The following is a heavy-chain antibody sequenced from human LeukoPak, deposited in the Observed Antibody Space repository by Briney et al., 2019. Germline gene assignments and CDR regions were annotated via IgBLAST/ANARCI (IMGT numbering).Heavy chain of an antibody. CDR3: AKDAYLWFGELNY. D-gene: IGHD3-10*01. CDR1: GFTFSNVW. Sequence: PGGSLRLSCAASGFTFSNVWMSWVRQAPGKGLEWVSAISGSGGSTYYADSVKGRFTISRDNSKNTLYLQMNSLRAEDTAVYYCAKDAYLWFGELNYWDQGTLVTVSS. V-gene: IGHV3-23*01. J-gene: IGHJ4*02. CDR2: ISGSGGST.